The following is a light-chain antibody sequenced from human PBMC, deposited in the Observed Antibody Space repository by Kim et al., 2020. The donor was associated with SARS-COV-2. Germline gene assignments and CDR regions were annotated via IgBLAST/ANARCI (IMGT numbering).Light chain of an antibody. V-gene: IGKV1-16*01. CDR1: QDISNS. J-gene: IGKJ4*01. CDR2: AAS. CDR3: QHYYSYPLT. Sequence: ASIGDRFTITCRASQDISNSLAWFQQKPVKAPESLIYAASSLQTGVPSRFSGSGSGTDFTLTISSLQPEDFATYYCQHYYSYPLTFGGGTKVDIK.